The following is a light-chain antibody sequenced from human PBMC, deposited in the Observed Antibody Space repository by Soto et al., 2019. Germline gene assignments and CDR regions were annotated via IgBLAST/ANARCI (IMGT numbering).Light chain of an antibody. V-gene: IGLV2-8*01. J-gene: IGLJ2*01. CDR1: SSDVGGYNY. Sequence: QSALTQPPSASGSPGQSVTISCTGTSSDVGGYNYVSWYQHHPGKAPKLMIYEVSKRPSGVHDRFSGSKSGNTASLTVSGLHAEDDADYYCSSYSASNHPGVFGGGTQLTVL. CDR2: EVS. CDR3: SSYSASNHPGV.